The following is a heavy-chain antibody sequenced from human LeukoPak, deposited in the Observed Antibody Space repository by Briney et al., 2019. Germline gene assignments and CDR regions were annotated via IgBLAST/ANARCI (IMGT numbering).Heavy chain of an antibody. Sequence: GGSLRLSCAASGFTFSTYQMNWVRQAPGKGLEWVPYISNSDNTRYYTDSVKGRFTISRDNAKNSLYLQMNNLRAEDTGVYYCARATGYLSYFDLWGRGTLVTVSS. J-gene: IGHJ2*01. CDR3: ARATGYLSYFDL. CDR2: ISNSDNTR. V-gene: IGHV3-48*03. CDR1: GFTFSTYQ. D-gene: IGHD3-9*01.